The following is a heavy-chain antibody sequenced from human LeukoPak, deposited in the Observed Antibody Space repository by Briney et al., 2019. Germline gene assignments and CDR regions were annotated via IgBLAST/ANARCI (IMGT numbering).Heavy chain of an antibody. CDR2: MNPNSGNT. CDR1: GYTFTSYD. J-gene: IGHJ4*02. CDR3: ARGMSWVGEVDY. D-gene: IGHD4-17*01. Sequence: ASVKVSCKASGYTFTSYDINWVRQATGQGLEWMGWMNPNSGNTGYAQKFQGRVTMTRNTSISTAYMELRSLRSDDTAVYYCARGMSWVGEVDYWGQGTLVTVSS. V-gene: IGHV1-8*01.